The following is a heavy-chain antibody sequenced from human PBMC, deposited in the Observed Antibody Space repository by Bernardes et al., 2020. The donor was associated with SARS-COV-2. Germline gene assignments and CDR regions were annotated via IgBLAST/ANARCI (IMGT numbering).Heavy chain of an antibody. CDR3: ARALISDCSGGSCYPDYGDYFDY. J-gene: IGHJ4*02. V-gene: IGHV1-69*05. D-gene: IGHD2-15*01. CDR2: IIPIFGTA. Sequence: VKVSCKASGGTFSSYAISWVRQAPGQGLEWMGRIIPIFGTANYAQKFQGRVTITTDTSTSTAYMELRSLRSDDTAVYYCARALISDCSGGSCYPDYGDYFDYWGQGTLLTVSS. CDR1: GGTFSSYA.